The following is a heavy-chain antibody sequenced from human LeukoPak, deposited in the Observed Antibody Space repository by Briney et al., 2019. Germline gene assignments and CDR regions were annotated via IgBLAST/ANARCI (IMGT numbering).Heavy chain of an antibody. CDR1: GGSISSYY. CDR3: ARQRYYYGSGSSYYYGMDV. V-gene: IGHV4-59*08. J-gene: IGHJ6*02. Sequence: SETLSLTCTVSGGSISSYYWSWIRQPPGKGLEWIGYIYYRGSTNYNPSLKSRVTISVDTSKNQFSLKLSSVTAADTAVYYCARQRYYYGSGSSYYYGMDVWGQGTTVTVSS. D-gene: IGHD3-10*01. CDR2: IYYRGST.